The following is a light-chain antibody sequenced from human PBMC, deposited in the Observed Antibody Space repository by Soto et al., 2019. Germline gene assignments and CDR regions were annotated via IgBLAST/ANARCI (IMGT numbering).Light chain of an antibody. Sequence: EIVMTQSPATLSVSPGERATLSCRASQSISSNLAWYQQKPGQAPRLLIYGASTRATGIPASFSGSGSGTEFTLTISSLQSEDFAFYYCQQYNNWPRTFGQGTKVEFK. CDR1: QSISSN. CDR3: QQYNNWPRT. J-gene: IGKJ1*01. V-gene: IGKV3-15*01. CDR2: GAS.